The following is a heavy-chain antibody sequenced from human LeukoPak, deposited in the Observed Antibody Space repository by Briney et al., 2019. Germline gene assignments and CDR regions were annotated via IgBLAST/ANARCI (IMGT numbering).Heavy chain of an antibody. CDR3: ATVGITMVQGVYNNWFDP. J-gene: IGHJ5*02. D-gene: IGHD3-10*01. CDR2: FDPEDGET. V-gene: IGHV1-24*01. Sequence: ASVKVSCKVSGYTLTELSMHWVRQAPGKGPEWMGGFDPEDGETIYAQKFQGRVTMTEDTSTDTAYMELSSLRSEDTAVYYCATVGITMVQGVYNNWFDPWGQGTLVTVSS. CDR1: GYTLTELS.